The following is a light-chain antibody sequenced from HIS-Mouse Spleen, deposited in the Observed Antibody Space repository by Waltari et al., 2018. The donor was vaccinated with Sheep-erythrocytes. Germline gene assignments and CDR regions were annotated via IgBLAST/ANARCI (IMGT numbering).Light chain of an antibody. J-gene: IGLJ3*02. Sequence: QSALTQPPSASGSPGQSVTISCTGTSSDVGGYNYVTWYQQHPGKVPKPMIYEVSKRPSWVPHRLSGSKSGNPASLTVSGLQAEDEADYYCSSYAGSNHWVFGGGTKLTVL. CDR1: SSDVGGYNY. CDR3: SSYAGSNHWV. CDR2: EVS. V-gene: IGLV2-8*01.